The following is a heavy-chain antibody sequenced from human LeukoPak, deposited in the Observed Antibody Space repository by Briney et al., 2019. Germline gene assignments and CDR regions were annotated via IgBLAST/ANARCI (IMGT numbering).Heavy chain of an antibody. Sequence: PGGSLRLSCAASGFTFSSYGMSWVRQAPGKGLEWVSYISSSGSTIYYADSVKGRFTISRDNAKNSLYLQMNSLRAEDTAVYYCATSLHCSSTSCQDYWGQGTLVTVSS. D-gene: IGHD2-2*01. CDR1: GFTFSSYG. J-gene: IGHJ4*02. V-gene: IGHV3-48*04. CDR3: ATSLHCSSTSCQDY. CDR2: ISSSGSTI.